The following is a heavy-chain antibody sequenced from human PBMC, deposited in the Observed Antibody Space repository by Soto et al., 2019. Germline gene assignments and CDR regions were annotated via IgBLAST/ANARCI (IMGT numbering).Heavy chain of an antibody. CDR3: ARLLQLWLIDY. CDR2: IDPSDSQT. Sequence: GESLKISCKGSGYSFAGYWITWVRQMPGKGLEWMGRIDPSDSQTYYSPSFRGHVTISAAKSITTVFLQWSSLRASDTAMYYCARLLQLWLIDYWGQGTLVTVSS. J-gene: IGHJ4*02. D-gene: IGHD5-18*01. V-gene: IGHV5-10-1*01. CDR1: GYSFAGYW.